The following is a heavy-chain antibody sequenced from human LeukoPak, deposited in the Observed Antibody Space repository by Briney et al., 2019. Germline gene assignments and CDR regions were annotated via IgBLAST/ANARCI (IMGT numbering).Heavy chain of an antibody. V-gene: IGHV4-38-2*02. D-gene: IGHD6-19*01. CDR3: ARPLAVAGSFDY. CDR2: ISQSGST. J-gene: IGHJ4*02. CDR1: GYSISSSHY. Sequence: SETLSLTCTVSGYSISSSHYWGWIRQPPGKGLQWIGSISQSGSTYSNPSLRGRVTISVDTSNNQFSLNLSSVAAADTAVYYCARPLAVAGSFDYWGQGTLVTVSS.